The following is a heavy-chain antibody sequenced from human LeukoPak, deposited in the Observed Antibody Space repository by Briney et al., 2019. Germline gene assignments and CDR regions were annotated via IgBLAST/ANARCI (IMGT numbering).Heavy chain of an antibody. J-gene: IGHJ4*02. CDR3: ARGGIHTLRTFDL. CDR1: GYPFTNYE. V-gene: IGHV1-8*01. D-gene: IGHD1-14*01. Sequence: ASVKVSCEASGYPFTNYEVHWVRQASGHGLEWMGWMNSNSGFTGYAQKFRGRVTMTRDTSISTAYMELSSLRSEDTAAYYCARGGIHTLRTFDLWGQGTLVTVSS. CDR2: MNSNSGFT.